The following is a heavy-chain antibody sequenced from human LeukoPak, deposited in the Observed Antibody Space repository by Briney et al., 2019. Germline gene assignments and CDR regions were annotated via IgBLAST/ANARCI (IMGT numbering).Heavy chain of an antibody. CDR2: INPSGGST. D-gene: IGHD3-10*01. CDR1: GYSFTSNY. Sequence: ASVKVSCKASGYSFTSNYMRWVRQAPGQGLEWMGIINPSGGSTRYAQKFQGRVTMTRDTSTSTVYMKLSSLTSEDTAVYYCESRGHEYIFRSGTHYSSYYYGMDVWGQGTMVTVSS. V-gene: IGHV1-46*01. CDR3: ESRGHEYIFRSGTHYSSYYYGMDV. J-gene: IGHJ6*02.